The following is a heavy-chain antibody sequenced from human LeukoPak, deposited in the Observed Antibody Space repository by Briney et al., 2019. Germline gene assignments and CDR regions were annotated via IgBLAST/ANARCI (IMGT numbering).Heavy chain of an antibody. J-gene: IGHJ3*02. CDR2: IYYSGST. Sequence: SETLSLTCTVSGGSISSYYWSWIRQPPGKGLEWIGYIYYSGSTYYNPSLKSRVTISVDTSKNQFSLKLSSVTAADTAVYYCARTGYSSGWYGGAAFDIWGQGTMVTVSS. CDR1: GGSISSYY. V-gene: IGHV4-59*12. D-gene: IGHD6-19*01. CDR3: ARTGYSSGWYGGAAFDI.